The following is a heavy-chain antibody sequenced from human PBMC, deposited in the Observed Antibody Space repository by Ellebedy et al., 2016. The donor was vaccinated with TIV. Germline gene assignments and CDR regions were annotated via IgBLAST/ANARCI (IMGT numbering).Heavy chain of an antibody. CDR1: GYSISSNYY. J-gene: IGHJ4*02. CDR3: ARENNDSGVGGFDY. V-gene: IGHV4-38-2*02. D-gene: IGHD1-26*01. CDR2: VYYSGST. Sequence: MPSETLSLTCTVSGYSISSNYYWGWIRQPPGKGLEWIGSVYYSGSTNYNPSLKSRVTILLDTSKNQFSLKLGSVNAADTAMYYCARENNDSGVGGFDYWGQGTLVTVSS.